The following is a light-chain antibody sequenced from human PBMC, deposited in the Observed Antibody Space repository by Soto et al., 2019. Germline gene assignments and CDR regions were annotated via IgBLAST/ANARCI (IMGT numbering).Light chain of an antibody. CDR2: AAS. Sequence: DIQMTQSPSSLSASVGDRVTITCRASQSISSYLNWFQQKPGKASKLLIYAASSLQSGVPSRFSGSGSGTDFTLTISSLQPEDFATYYCQHSYSTRWTFGQGTKVEIK. V-gene: IGKV1-39*01. J-gene: IGKJ1*01. CDR1: QSISSY. CDR3: QHSYSTRWT.